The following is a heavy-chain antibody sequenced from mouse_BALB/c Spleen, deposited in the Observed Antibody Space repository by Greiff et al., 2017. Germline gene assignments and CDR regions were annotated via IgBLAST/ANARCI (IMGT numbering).Heavy chain of an antibody. V-gene: IGHV2-5-1*01. D-gene: IGHD1-1*01. CDR2: IWRGGST. CDR1: GFSLTSYG. J-gene: IGHJ4*01. Sequence: VQLQQSGPSLVQPSQSLSITCTVSGFSLTSYGVHWVRQSPGKGLEWLGVIWRGGSTDYNAAFMSRLSITKDNSKSQVFFKMNSLQADDTAIYYCAKEGGSLYYYAMDYWGQGTSVTVSS. CDR3: AKEGGSLYYYAMDY.